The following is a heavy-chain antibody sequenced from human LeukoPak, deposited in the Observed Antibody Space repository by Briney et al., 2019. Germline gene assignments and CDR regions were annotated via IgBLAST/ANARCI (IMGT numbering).Heavy chain of an antibody. V-gene: IGHV3-64*01. J-gene: IGHJ4*02. Sequence: GGSLRLSCAASGFTFSSYAMHWVRQAPGKGLEYVSAISSNGGSTYYASSVKGRFTISRDNSKNTLYLQMGSLRAEDMAVYYCARGQLGDMVATPYYWGQGTLVTVSS. CDR2: ISSNGGST. D-gene: IGHD5-12*01. CDR3: ARGQLGDMVATPYY. CDR1: GFTFSSYA.